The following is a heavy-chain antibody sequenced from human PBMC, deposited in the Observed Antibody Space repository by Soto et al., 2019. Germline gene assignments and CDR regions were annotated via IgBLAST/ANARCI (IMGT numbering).Heavy chain of an antibody. J-gene: IGHJ6*02. CDR1: GFTFSSYG. Sequence: GGSLRLSCAASGFTFSSYGMHWVRQAPGKGLEWVAVIWYDGSNKYYADSVKGRFTISRDNSKNTLYLQMNSLRAEDTAVYYCARAPRLYYYYGMDVWGQGTTVTVSS. CDR2: IWYDGSNK. V-gene: IGHV3-33*01. CDR3: ARAPRLYYYYGMDV.